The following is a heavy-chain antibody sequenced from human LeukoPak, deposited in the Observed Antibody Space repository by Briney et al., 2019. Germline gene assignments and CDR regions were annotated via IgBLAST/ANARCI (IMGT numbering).Heavy chain of an antibody. V-gene: IGHV1-18*01. D-gene: IGHD3-10*01. Sequence: ASVKVSCKASGYTFTSYGISWVRQAPGQGLEWMGWISAYNGNTNYAQKLQGRVTMTTDTSTSTAYMELSSLRSEDTAVYYCARSHGSGSYPPGYYYGMDVWGQGTTVTVSS. CDR3: ARSHGSGSYPPGYYYGMDV. CDR1: GYTFTSYG. J-gene: IGHJ6*02. CDR2: ISAYNGNT.